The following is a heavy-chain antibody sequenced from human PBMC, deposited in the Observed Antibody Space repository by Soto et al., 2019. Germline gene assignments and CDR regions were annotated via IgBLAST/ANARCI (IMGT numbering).Heavy chain of an antibody. Sequence: ASVKVSCKASGYRFTNHGISWVRQAPGQGLEWMGWISGNDGKTKYARKFQGRVTMTTDTSTSTAYMEMNSLRHDDTAVYYCARDFYPLAYYFYCWGQGTLVTFCS. CDR2: ISGNDGKT. CDR1: GYRFTNHG. CDR3: ARDFYPLAYYFYC. V-gene: IGHV1-18*01. J-gene: IGHJ4*02.